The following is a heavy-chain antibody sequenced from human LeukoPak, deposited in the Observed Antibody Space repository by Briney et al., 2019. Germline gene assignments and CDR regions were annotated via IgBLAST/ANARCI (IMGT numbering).Heavy chain of an antibody. V-gene: IGHV1-2*06. J-gene: IGHJ5*01. CDR1: GYTFTGYY. D-gene: IGHD2-2*01. CDR2: INPNSGGT. Sequence: ASVKVSCKXSGYTFTGYYMHWVRQAPGQGLEWMGRINPNSGGTNYSQKFQGRVTMTRDTSISTAYMELSRLRSDGTAVYYWARAFVVVPAAKIPNWFDPWGQGTLVTVSS. CDR3: ARAFVVVPAAKIPNWFDP.